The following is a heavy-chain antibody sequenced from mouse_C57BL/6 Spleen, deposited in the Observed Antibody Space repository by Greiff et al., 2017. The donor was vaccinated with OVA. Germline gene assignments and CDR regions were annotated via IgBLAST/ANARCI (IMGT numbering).Heavy chain of an antibody. D-gene: IGHD3-2*02. CDR3: ASQAFYYFDY. J-gene: IGHJ2*01. Sequence: EVQVVESGGGLVKPGGSLKLSCAASGFTFSDYGMHWVRQAPEKGLEWVAYISSGSSTIYYADTVTGRFTISRDNAKNTLFLQMTSLRSEDTAMYYCASQAFYYFDYWGQGTTLTVSS. CDR2: ISSGSSTI. CDR1: GFTFSDYG. V-gene: IGHV5-17*01.